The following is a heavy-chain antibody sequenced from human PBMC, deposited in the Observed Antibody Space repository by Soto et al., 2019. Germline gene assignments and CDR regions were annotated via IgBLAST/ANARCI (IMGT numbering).Heavy chain of an antibody. J-gene: IGHJ3*02. CDR3: ARVKVWWFGGNAFDI. Sequence: ASVKVSCKASGYTFTSYGISWVRQAPGQGLEWMGWISAYNGNTNYAQKLQGRVTMTTDTSTSTAYMELRSLRSDDTAVYSCARVKVWWFGGNAFDIWGQGTMVTVSS. CDR1: GYTFTSYG. V-gene: IGHV1-18*01. CDR2: ISAYNGNT. D-gene: IGHD3-10*01.